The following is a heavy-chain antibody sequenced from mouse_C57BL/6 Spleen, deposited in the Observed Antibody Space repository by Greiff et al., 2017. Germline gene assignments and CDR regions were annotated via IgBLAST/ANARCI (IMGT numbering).Heavy chain of an antibody. CDR1: GYTFTDYY. D-gene: IGHD2-5*01. Sequence: VKLMESGAELVRPGASVKLSCKASGYTFTDYYINWVKQRPGQGLEWIARIYPGSGNTYYNEKFKGKATLTAEKSSSTAYMQLSSLTSEDSAVYCCARSDYSNYVWYAMDYWGQGTSVTVSS. V-gene: IGHV1-76*01. CDR2: IYPGSGNT. CDR3: ARSDYSNYVWYAMDY. J-gene: IGHJ4*01.